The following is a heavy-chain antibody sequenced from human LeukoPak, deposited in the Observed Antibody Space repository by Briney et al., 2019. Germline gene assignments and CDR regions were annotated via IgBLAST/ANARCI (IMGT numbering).Heavy chain of an antibody. Sequence: SQTLSLTCTVSGDSITSGSYYWSWIRQPAGKGLEWIGRIFISGGTNYNPPLKSRVTISIDTSKNQFSLKLSSVIAADTALYYCARVERQLWLRYPSYWFDPWGQGTLVTVSS. V-gene: IGHV4-61*02. CDR2: IFISGGT. CDR3: ARVERQLWLRYPSYWFDP. D-gene: IGHD5-18*01. CDR1: GDSITSGSYY. J-gene: IGHJ5*02.